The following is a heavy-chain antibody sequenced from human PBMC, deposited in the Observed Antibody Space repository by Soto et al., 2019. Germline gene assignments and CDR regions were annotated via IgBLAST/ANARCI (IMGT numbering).Heavy chain of an antibody. D-gene: IGHD3-10*01. CDR1: GYTFNMYG. CDR2: VSTHDDET. J-gene: IGHJ4*02. Sequence: SVKGACKTSGYTFNMYGISWARQAPGQGLEWMGYVSTHDDETIYAQKFQGRVTITADKSTNTAYMQLSSLRSEDTAIYYCAASYGSGYRAFDYRGQGALVTVSS. CDR3: AASYGSGYRAFDY. V-gene: IGHV1-18*01.